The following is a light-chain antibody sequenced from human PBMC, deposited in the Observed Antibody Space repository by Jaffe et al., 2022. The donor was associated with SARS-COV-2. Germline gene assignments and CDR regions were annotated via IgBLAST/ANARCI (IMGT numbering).Light chain of an antibody. CDR2: DVS. Sequence: QSALTQPRSVSGSPGQSVTISCTGTSSDVGGYNYVSWYQQHPGKAPKLMIYDVSERPSGVPDRFSGSKSGNTASLTISGLQAEDEAEYYCCSYAGSYTLGVFGGGTKLTVL. J-gene: IGLJ2*01. CDR1: SSDVGGYNY. V-gene: IGLV2-11*01. CDR3: CSYAGSYTLGV.